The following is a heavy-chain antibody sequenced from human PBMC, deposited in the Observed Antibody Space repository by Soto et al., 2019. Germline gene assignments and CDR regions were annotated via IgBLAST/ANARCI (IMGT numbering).Heavy chain of an antibody. CDR1: GGTFSSYA. D-gene: IGHD3-22*01. CDR2: IIPIFGTA. J-gene: IGHJ4*02. CDR3: ARGPIYYDSSGYYYYFDY. Sequence: SVKVSCKASGGTFSSYAISWVRQAPGQGLEWMGGIIPIFGTANYAQKFQGRVTITADEPTSTAYMELSSLRSEDTAVYYCARGPIYYDSSGYYYYFDYWGQGTLVTVSS. V-gene: IGHV1-69*13.